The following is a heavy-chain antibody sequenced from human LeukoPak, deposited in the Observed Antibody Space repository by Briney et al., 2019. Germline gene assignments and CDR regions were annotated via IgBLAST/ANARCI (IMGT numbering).Heavy chain of an antibody. CDR1: GGSFSGYS. V-gene: IGHV4-34*01. Sequence: SETLSLTCAVYGGSFSGYSWSWIRQPPRKGLEWIGEINHSGTTNYNPSLKGRVTISVDTSKNQFSLKLTSVTAADTAVYYCASRIYDFVWGTYTNDYWGQGTLVTVSS. D-gene: IGHD3-16*01. CDR3: ASRIYDFVWGTYTNDY. CDR2: INHSGTT. J-gene: IGHJ4*02.